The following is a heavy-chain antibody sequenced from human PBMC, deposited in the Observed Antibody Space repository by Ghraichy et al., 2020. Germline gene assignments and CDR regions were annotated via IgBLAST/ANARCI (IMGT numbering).Heavy chain of an antibody. V-gene: IGHV3-30*02. CDR2: IRYDGSNK. CDR1: GFTFSSYG. Sequence: GGSLRLSCAASGFTFSSYGMHWVRQAPGKGLEWVAFIRYDGSNKYYADSVKGRFTISRDNSKNTLYLQMNSLRAEDTAVYYCAKNYYDSSGPFDYWGQGTLVTVS. CDR3: AKNYYDSSGPFDY. J-gene: IGHJ4*02. D-gene: IGHD3-22*01.